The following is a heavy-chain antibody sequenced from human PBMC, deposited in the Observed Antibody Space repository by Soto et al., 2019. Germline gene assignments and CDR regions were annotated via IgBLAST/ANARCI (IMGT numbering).Heavy chain of an antibody. Sequence: SETLSLTCDVYGGSFSGYIWTWIRQTPGKGLQWIGQINHSGSANYNPSLKSRVTISVHTSNSQFSLELSSVTAADTAVYYCAXXXITGSQYSGGWYYFDSWGQGXXVTXXS. J-gene: IGHJ4*02. CDR1: GGSFSGYI. CDR3: AXXXITGSQYSGGWYYFDS. CDR2: INHSGSA. D-gene: IGHD1-26*01. V-gene: IGHV4-34*01.